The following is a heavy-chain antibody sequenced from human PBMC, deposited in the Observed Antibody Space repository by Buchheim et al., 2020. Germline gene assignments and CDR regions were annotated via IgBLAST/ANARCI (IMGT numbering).Heavy chain of an antibody. D-gene: IGHD3-3*01. V-gene: IGHV3-11*06. CDR3: ARGYYDFWSGYSTSLRRYGMDV. CDR1: GFTFSDYY. CDR2: ISSSSSYT. J-gene: IGHJ6*02. Sequence: QVQLVESGGGLVKPGGSLRLSCAASGFTFSDYYMSWIRQAPGKGLEWVSYISSSSSYTNYADSVKGRFTISRDNAKNSLYLQMNSLRAEDTAVYYCARGYYDFWSGYSTSLRRYGMDVWGQGTT.